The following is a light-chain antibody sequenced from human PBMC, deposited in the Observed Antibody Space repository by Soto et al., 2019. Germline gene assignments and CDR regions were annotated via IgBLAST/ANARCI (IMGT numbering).Light chain of an antibody. CDR3: QSYDSSLSVV. Sequence: QSVLTQPPSVSGAPGQRVTISCAGSSSNIGAGHDVHWYQQLPGASPKLLIYANDNRPSGVPDRFSGSKSGTSASLAVTGLQAEDEADYYCQSYDSSLSVVFGGGTQLTVL. V-gene: IGLV1-40*01. CDR1: SSNIGAGHD. CDR2: AND. J-gene: IGLJ2*01.